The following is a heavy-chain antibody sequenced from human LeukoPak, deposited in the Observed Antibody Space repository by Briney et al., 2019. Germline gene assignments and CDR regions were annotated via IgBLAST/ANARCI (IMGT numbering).Heavy chain of an antibody. CDR1: GGSISSYY. CDR3: ARVRRVVAARTYYFDY. Sequence: SETLSLTCTVSGGSISSYYWSWIRQPAGKGLEWIGRIYTSGSTNYNPSLKGRVTMSVDTSKNQFSLKLSSVTAADTAVYYCARVRRVVAARTYYFDYWGQGTLVTVSS. D-gene: IGHD2-15*01. J-gene: IGHJ4*02. CDR2: IYTSGST. V-gene: IGHV4-4*07.